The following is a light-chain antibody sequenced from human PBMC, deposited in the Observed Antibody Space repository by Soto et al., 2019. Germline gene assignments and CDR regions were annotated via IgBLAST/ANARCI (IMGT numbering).Light chain of an antibody. Sequence: EIVLTQSPATLSLSPGERATLSCRASQSVSSSLAWYQQKPGQAPRLLIFGTSTRATGIPDRFSGSGSGTDFALTISSLQSEDFAVYYCQQYKNWPRTFGQGTKVDIK. CDR2: GTS. CDR3: QQYKNWPRT. V-gene: IGKV3D-15*01. CDR1: QSVSSS. J-gene: IGKJ1*01.